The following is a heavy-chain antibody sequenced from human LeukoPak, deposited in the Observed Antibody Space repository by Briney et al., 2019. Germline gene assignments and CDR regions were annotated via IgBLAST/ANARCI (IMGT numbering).Heavy chain of an antibody. CDR3: ARVGDGSGSYDY. D-gene: IGHD3-10*01. V-gene: IGHV1-69*01. J-gene: IGHJ4*02. Sequence: GASVKVSCKASGGTFSSYAISWVRQAPGQGLEWMGGIIPIFGTANYAQKFQGRVTITADESTSTAYMELSSLRSEDTAVSYCARVGDGSGSYDYWGQGTLVTVSS. CDR1: GGTFSSYA. CDR2: IIPIFGTA.